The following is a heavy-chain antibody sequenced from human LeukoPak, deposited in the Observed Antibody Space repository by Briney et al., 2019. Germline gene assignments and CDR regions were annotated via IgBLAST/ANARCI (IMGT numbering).Heavy chain of an antibody. CDR3: ARDKSGIYNYGYGL. D-gene: IGHD5-18*01. CDR2: INHSGST. CDR1: GGSFSGYY. Sequence: PSETLSLTCAVYGGSFSGYYWSWIRQPPGKGLEWIGEINHSGSTSYNPSLKSRVTISVDTSKNQFSLKLSSVTAADTAVYYCARDKSGIYNYGYGLWGQGTLVTVSS. V-gene: IGHV4-34*01. J-gene: IGHJ4*02.